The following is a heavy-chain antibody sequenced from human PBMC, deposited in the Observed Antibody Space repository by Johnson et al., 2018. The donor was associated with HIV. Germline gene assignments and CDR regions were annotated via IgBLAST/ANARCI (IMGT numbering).Heavy chain of an antibody. V-gene: IGHV3-33*06. J-gene: IGHJ3*01. Sequence: QVQLVESGGGVVQPGRSLRLSCVVSGFTISTYGMHWVRQAPGKGLEWVAVMYYDGSNKYYADSVKGRFTISRDNSKNTLFLQMNSLRVEDTAVYYCAKCIWGSSLIDAFECWGQGTRVTVSS. CDR2: MYYDGSNK. CDR3: AKCIWGSSLIDAFEC. CDR1: GFTISTYG. D-gene: IGHD6-13*01.